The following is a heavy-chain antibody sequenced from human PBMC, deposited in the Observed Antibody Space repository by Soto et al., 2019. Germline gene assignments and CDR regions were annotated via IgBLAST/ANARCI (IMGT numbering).Heavy chain of an antibody. CDR1: GFSFKSYV. V-gene: IGHV3-30-3*01. Sequence: QVQLVESGGDVVQPGRSLRLSCAASGFSFKSYVMQRVRQAPDKGLEWVALMSHDGNKQYVDSVRERFTISRDNSKNKLNLEMDSLRAEDTAVYYCAREDESSGHEGTFRHWGQGTLVTVSP. J-gene: IGHJ1*01. CDR3: AREDESSGHEGTFRH. CDR2: MSHDGNK. D-gene: IGHD3-22*01.